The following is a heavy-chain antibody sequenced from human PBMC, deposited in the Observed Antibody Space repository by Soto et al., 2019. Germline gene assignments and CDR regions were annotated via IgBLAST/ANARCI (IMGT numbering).Heavy chain of an antibody. Sequence: QVQLVQSGAEVKKPGASVKVSCKASGYTFTHYGITWVRQAPGQGLEWMGWINSFSGDTNYPQKLQGRLTMTTDTSTNTVYMELRNLRSDDTAVYYCARAAVGGEYYYFDYWGQGTLVTVSS. CDR3: ARAAVGGEYYYFDY. D-gene: IGHD3-10*01. V-gene: IGHV1-18*01. CDR1: GYTFTHYG. CDR2: INSFSGDT. J-gene: IGHJ4*02.